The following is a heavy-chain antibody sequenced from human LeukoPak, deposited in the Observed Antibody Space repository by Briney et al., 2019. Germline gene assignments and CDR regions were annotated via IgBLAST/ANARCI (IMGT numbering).Heavy chain of an antibody. V-gene: IGHV3-23*01. CDR3: AKNYYDSSGYSWLGDY. CDR1: GFTFSSYA. CDR2: IRGSGGST. D-gene: IGHD3-22*01. J-gene: IGHJ4*02. Sequence: GGSLRLSCAASGFTFSSYAMSWVRQAPGKGLEWVSAIRGSGGSTYYADSVKGRFTISRDNSKNTLYLQMNSLRAEDTAVYYCAKNYYDSSGYSWLGDYWGQGTLVTVSS.